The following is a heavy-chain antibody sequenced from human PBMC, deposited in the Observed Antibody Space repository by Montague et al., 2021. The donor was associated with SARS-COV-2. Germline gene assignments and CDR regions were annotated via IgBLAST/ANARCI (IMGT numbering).Heavy chain of an antibody. Sequence: SLRLSCAASGFTFRTYEMNWVRQAPGKGLEWVSYISSSGSTIYYADSVKGRFTISRDNAKNSLYLQMNSLRAEDTAVYYCARDGRFGELDYWGQGTLVTGS. CDR2: ISSSGSTI. V-gene: IGHV3-48*03. CDR1: GFTFRTYE. D-gene: IGHD3-10*01. CDR3: ARDGRFGELDY. J-gene: IGHJ4*02.